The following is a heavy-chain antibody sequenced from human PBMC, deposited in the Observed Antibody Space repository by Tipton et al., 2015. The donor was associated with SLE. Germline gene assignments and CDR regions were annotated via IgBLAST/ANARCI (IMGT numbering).Heavy chain of an antibody. CDR2: IDHSGVT. Sequence: TLSLTCAVYGGSFSDYYWTWIRQPPGKGLEWIGDIDHSGVTHYNPSLKSRVTISVDTSKNQFSLRLSSVTAADTAVYYCARDYYGSGFDAFDIWGQGTMVTVSS. J-gene: IGHJ3*02. CDR1: GGSFSDYY. CDR3: ARDYYGSGFDAFDI. V-gene: IGHV4-34*01. D-gene: IGHD3-10*01.